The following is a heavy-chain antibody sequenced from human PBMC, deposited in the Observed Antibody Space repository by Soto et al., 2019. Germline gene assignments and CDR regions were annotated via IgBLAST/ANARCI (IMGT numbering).Heavy chain of an antibody. Sequence: SETLSLTCSVSGGSISGYYWSWIRQPPGKGLEWIGYIYYTGTTYYNPSLKSRVTTSIDASRNHFSLKLTSVTAADTTLYYCGKDRLTERQWGGYYFYAMDDWGQGTTVTVSS. D-gene: IGHD6-19*01. J-gene: IGHJ6*02. CDR3: GKDRLTERQWGGYYFYAMDD. CDR1: GGSISGYY. CDR2: IYYTGTT. V-gene: IGHV4-59*01.